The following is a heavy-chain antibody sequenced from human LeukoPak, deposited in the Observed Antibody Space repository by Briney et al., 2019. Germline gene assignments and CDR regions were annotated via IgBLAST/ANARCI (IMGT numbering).Heavy chain of an antibody. CDR2: INPDSGGT. V-gene: IGHV1-2*02. D-gene: IGHD5-18*01. Sequence: GASVKVSCKACGYTFTGYYMHWVRQAPGQGLAWVGWINPDSGGTNYAQKFQGRVTMTRDTSISTAYMELSRLRSDDTAVYYCAREYSYGRSADAVDIWGQGTMVTVSS. CDR1: GYTFTGYY. J-gene: IGHJ3*02. CDR3: AREYSYGRSADAVDI.